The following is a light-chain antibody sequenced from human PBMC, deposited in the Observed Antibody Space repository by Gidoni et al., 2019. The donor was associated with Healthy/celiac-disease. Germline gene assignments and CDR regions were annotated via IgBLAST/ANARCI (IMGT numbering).Light chain of an antibody. J-gene: IGLJ2*01. CDR2: RNN. Sequence: TISCSGSSSNIGSNYVYWYQQLPGTAPKLLIYRNNQRPSGVPDRFSGSKSGTSASLAISGLRSEDETDYYCAAWDDSLSGVVFGGGTKLTVL. CDR1: SSNIGSNY. CDR3: AAWDDSLSGVV. V-gene: IGLV1-47*01.